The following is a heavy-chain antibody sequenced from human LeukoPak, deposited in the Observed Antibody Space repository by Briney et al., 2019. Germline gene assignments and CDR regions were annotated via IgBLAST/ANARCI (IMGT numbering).Heavy chain of an antibody. CDR2: IIPIFGTA. V-gene: IGHV1-69*13. J-gene: IGHJ5*02. CDR1: GGTFSSYA. Sequence: SVKVSCKASGGTFSSYAISWVRQAPGQGLEWMGGIIPIFGTANYAQKFQGGVTITADESTSTAYMELSSLRSEDTAVYYCARDAIQYDFWSGFAFDPWGQGTLVTVSS. D-gene: IGHD3-3*01. CDR3: ARDAIQYDFWSGFAFDP.